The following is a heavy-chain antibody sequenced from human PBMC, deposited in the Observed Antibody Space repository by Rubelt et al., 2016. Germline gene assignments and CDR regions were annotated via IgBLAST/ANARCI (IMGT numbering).Heavy chain of an antibody. V-gene: IGHV4-59*09. J-gene: IGHJ4*02. D-gene: IGHD6-13*01. Sequence: GGTSSNPSVKSRLTISLDTSKNQFSLNLSSVTAADTAIYYCARGRSGSTWSYFDRWGQGTLVTVSS. CDR2: GGT. CDR3: ARGRSGSTWSYFDR.